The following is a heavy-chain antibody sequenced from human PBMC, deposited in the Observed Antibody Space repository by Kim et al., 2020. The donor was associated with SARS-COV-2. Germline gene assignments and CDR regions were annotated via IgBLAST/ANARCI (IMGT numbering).Heavy chain of an antibody. CDR3: ARDSEDIVVVTAMTFDY. J-gene: IGHJ4*02. V-gene: IGHV3-30*04. Sequence: GGSLRLSCAASGFTFSSYAMHWVRQAPGKGLEWVAVISYDGSNKYYADSVKGRFTISRDNSKNTLYLQMNSLRAEDTAVYYCARDSEDIVVVTAMTFDYWGQGTLVTVSS. CDR2: ISYDGSNK. CDR1: GFTFSSYA. D-gene: IGHD2-21*02.